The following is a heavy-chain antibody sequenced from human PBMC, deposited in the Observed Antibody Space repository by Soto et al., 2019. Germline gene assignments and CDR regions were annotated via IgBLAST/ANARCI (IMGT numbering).Heavy chain of an antibody. Sequence: QLQLQESGPGLVKPSETLSLTCIVSGGTITRNNHYWGWIRQSPGKGLEWIGSILYSGSTNYNPSLKSRGTFSVETSKNQFSLKMSSVTAADTALYYCARLGSSGWYQGSCFDYWGQGTLVTVSS. CDR3: ARLGSSGWYQGSCFDY. V-gene: IGHV4-39*01. J-gene: IGHJ4*02. CDR1: GGTITRNNHY. CDR2: ILYSGST. D-gene: IGHD6-19*01.